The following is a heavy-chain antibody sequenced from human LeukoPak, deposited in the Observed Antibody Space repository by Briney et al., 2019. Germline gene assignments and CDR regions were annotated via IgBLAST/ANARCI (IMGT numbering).Heavy chain of an antibody. V-gene: IGHV1-2*02. CDR3: ARGHGVAAAGILS. Sequence: ASVKVSCKASGYTLTGYSIHWVRQAPGQGLEWMGCINPASGGTTFAQKFQGRVTMTRDTSFTTAYMELSRLQSDDTAVYYCARGHGVAAAGILSWGQGTLVTVSS. CDR1: GYTLTGYS. CDR2: INPASGGT. J-gene: IGHJ4*02. D-gene: IGHD6-13*01.